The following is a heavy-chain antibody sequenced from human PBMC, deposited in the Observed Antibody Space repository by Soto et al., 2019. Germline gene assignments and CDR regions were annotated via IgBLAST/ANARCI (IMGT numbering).Heavy chain of an antibody. Sequence: VASVKVSCKASGGTFSSYAISWVRQAPGQGLEWMGGIIPIFGTANYAQKFQGRVTITADESTSTAYMELSSLRSEDTAVYYCARGGVVPAAYYYGMDVWGQGTTVTVSS. CDR2: IIPIFGTA. J-gene: IGHJ6*02. V-gene: IGHV1-69*13. D-gene: IGHD2-2*01. CDR3: ARGGVVPAAYYYGMDV. CDR1: GGTFSSYA.